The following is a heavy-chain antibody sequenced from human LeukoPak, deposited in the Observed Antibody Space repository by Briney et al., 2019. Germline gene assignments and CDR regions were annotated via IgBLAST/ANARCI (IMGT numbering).Heavy chain of an antibody. CDR1: GYSFTSYY. J-gene: IGHJ3*02. V-gene: IGHV1-46*01. D-gene: IGHD2-2*01. CDR3: ARAVRFVVVPAHAFDI. Sequence: ASVKVSCKASGYSFTSYYMHWVRQAPGQGLEWMGIINPSGGSTSYAQRFQGRVTMTRDMSTSTVHMELSSLRSEDTAVYYCARAVRFVVVPAHAFDIWGQGTMVTVSS. CDR2: INPSGGST.